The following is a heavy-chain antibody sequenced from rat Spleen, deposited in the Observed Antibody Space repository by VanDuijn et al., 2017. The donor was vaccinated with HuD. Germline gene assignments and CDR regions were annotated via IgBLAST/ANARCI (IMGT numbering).Heavy chain of an antibody. Sequence: EVQLVASDGGLVQPGRSLKLSCAASGFTFSDYYMAWVRQAPTKGLEWVATINYDDSTIYYRDSVKGRFTISRDNAKNTLYLQVDSLRSEDTATYYCASITSAAYFDYWGQGVMVTVSS. CDR3: ASITSAAYFDY. CDR2: INYDDSTI. D-gene: IGHD1-2*01. J-gene: IGHJ2*01. V-gene: IGHV5-29*01. CDR1: GFTFSDYY.